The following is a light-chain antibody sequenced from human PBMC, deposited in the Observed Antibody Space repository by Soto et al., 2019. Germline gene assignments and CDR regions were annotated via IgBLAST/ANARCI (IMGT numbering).Light chain of an antibody. CDR3: SSYTSSRTLA. CDR1: SSDVGAYNY. Sequence: QSVLTLPASVSGSPGQSITISFTGTSSDVGAYNYVSWYQQHPGKAPKLMIYEVSNRPSGVSHRFSGSKSDNTASLTISGLQTDDEADYYCSSYTSSRTLAFGTGTKSPS. J-gene: IGLJ1*01. CDR2: EVS. V-gene: IGLV2-14*01.